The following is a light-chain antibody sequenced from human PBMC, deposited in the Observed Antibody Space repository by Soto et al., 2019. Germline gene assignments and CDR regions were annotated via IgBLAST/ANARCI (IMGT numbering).Light chain of an antibody. Sequence: EIVLTQSPGTLSLSPGEIATLSCRASQSVNSYLGWYQQKPGQAPRLLIYDASNRATGIPARFSGSGSGTDFTLTISSLEPEDFAVYYCQQRSKWPRTFGQGTKVDIK. V-gene: IGKV3-11*01. CDR3: QQRSKWPRT. J-gene: IGKJ1*01. CDR2: DAS. CDR1: QSVNSY.